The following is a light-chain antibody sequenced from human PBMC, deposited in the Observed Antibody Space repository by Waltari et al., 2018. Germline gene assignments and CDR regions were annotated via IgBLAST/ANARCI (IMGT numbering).Light chain of an antibody. CDR2: WAS. J-gene: IGKJ4*01. V-gene: IGKV4-1*01. CDR1: ESVLYSSNNKNH. CDR3: QQYYNTPLT. Sequence: DIVMTQSPESLAVSLGERATISCKTSESVLYSSNNKNHLAWYQQKPGQPPRLLLYWASTRESGVPDRFIGSGSETDFTLTVTSLQAEDVAVYYCQQYYNTPLTLGGGTKVEVK.